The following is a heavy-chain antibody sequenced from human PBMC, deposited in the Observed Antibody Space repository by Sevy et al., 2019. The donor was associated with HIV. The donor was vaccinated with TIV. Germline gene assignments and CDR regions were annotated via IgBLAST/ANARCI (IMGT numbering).Heavy chain of an antibody. CDR3: ARSGYSSSWYPRPDWFDP. CDR1: GYTFSSYD. CDR2: MNPNSGNT. J-gene: IGHJ5*02. Sequence: ASVKVSCKASGYTFSSYDINWVRQATGQGLEWMGWMNPNSGNTVYAQKFQGRVTVTRNTSISTAYMELSSLRSEDTAVYYCARSGYSSSWYPRPDWFDPWGQGTLVTVSS. V-gene: IGHV1-8*01. D-gene: IGHD6-13*01.